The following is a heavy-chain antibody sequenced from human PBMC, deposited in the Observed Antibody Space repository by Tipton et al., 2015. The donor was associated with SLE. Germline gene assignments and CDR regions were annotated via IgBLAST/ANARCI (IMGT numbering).Heavy chain of an antibody. CDR3: ARANYDILAGYYYFYMDV. J-gene: IGHJ6*03. D-gene: IGHD3-9*01. CDR1: GGSISSGDY. CDR2: IYSVVGST. V-gene: IGHV4-61*02. Sequence: TLSLTCTVSGGSISSGDYWSCFRQPAGKGLEWIWRIYSVVGSTNHNPSLRSRVTISADTSKNQLSLKLTSVTAADTAVYYCARANYDILAGYYYFYMDVWGKGTTVTVSS.